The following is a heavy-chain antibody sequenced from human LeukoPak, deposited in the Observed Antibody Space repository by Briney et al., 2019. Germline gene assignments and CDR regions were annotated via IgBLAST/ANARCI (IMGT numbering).Heavy chain of an antibody. D-gene: IGHD3-10*01. CDR2: ISGYNGYA. V-gene: IGHV1-18*01. CDR1: GYTFTRYG. Sequence: ASVKVSCKASGYTFTRYGINWVRQAPGQGLEWMGWISGYNGYANYAQRLQGRVTMTTDTSTSTAYVELRSLRSDDTAVYYCARDLTPYYYGSGNSLGYWGQGTLVTVSS. J-gene: IGHJ4*02. CDR3: ARDLTPYYYGSGNSLGY.